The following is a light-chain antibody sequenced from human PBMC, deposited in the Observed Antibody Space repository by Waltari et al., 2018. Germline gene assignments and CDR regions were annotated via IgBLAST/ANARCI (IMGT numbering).Light chain of an antibody. Sequence: QSVLTQPPSASGPPGQRVTISCSGSSPNIARSHVYWYQQTPGTAPKLLIYRNNQRPSAVPDRFSGSKSGTSASLAISGLRSEDEADYYCATWDDSLRGPVFGGGTKLTVL. CDR2: RNN. V-gene: IGLV1-47*01. J-gene: IGLJ2*01. CDR3: ATWDDSLRGPV. CDR1: SPNIARSH.